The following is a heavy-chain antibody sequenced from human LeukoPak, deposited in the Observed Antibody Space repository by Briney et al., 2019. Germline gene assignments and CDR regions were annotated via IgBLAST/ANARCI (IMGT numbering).Heavy chain of an antibody. CDR2: ISGSGGST. Sequence: GGSLRLSCAASGFTFSSYWMSWVRQAPGKGLEWVSAISGSGGSTYYADSVKGRFTISRDNAKNSLYLQMNSLRADDTAVYYCARSPTGYSYADYFDYWGQGTLVTVSS. J-gene: IGHJ4*02. D-gene: IGHD5-18*01. CDR3: ARSPTGYSYADYFDY. V-gene: IGHV3-23*01. CDR1: GFTFSSYW.